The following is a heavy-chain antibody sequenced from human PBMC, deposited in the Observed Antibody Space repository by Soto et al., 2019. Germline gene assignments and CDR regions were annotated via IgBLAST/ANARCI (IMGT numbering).Heavy chain of an antibody. CDR2: TDYSGNT. V-gene: IGHV4-59*08. CDR3: ARAVGDPLYDLDY. Sequence: QVQLQESGPGLVRPSETLSLTCTVSSDSISSYYWIWIRQSPGKGLEWIGYTDYSGNTNYNPSLKSRVTMSGDTSKDQFSLRLSSVTAADTAVYYCARAVGDPLYDLDYWGQGTLVTVSS. CDR1: SDSISSYY. J-gene: IGHJ4*02. D-gene: IGHD6-19*01.